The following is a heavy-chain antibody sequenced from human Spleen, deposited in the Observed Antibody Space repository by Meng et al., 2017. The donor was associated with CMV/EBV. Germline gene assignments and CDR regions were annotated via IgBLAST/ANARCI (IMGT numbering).Heavy chain of an antibody. V-gene: IGHV3-30*02. D-gene: IGHD6-6*01. CDR3: GKEEEQLVPYYGMDV. CDR1: EFTFSNYG. Sequence: GSLRLSCAASEFTFSNYGMHWVRQAPGKGLEWVAFIQYDGSNKYYADSVKGRFTISRDNSKNTLYLQMNSLRADDTAVYYCGKEEEQLVPYYGMDVWGPGTTVTVSS. J-gene: IGHJ6*02. CDR2: IQYDGSNK.